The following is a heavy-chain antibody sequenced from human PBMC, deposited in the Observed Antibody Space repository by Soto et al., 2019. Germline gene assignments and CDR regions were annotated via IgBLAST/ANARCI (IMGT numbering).Heavy chain of an antibody. Sequence: QLQLQESGPGLMKPSETLSLTCSVPGGSISSNSYFWDWIRQSPGKGLEWIGSAHFRGSTYYIPSLKSRVTISVDTSKNQFSLKLTSVTAADRAVYYCARRGPNNSYGYDHRLDPWGQGTLVTVSS. CDR1: GGSISSNSYF. CDR2: AHFRGST. D-gene: IGHD5-18*01. J-gene: IGHJ5*02. CDR3: ARRGPNNSYGYDHRLDP. V-gene: IGHV4-39*01.